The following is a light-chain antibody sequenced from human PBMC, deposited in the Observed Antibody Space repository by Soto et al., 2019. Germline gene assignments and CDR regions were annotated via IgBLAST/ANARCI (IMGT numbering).Light chain of an antibody. CDR3: QQDNTWHPYT. Sequence: EIVMTQSPATLSVSPGERATLSCRASQSVSSNLAWYQQKPGQAPRRLIYGASTRPTGIAARFSGSGAGTEFTLTISSQQDEDVADYHWQQDNTWHPYTFGQGTKLEIK. V-gene: IGKV3-15*01. CDR2: GAS. J-gene: IGKJ2*01. CDR1: QSVSSN.